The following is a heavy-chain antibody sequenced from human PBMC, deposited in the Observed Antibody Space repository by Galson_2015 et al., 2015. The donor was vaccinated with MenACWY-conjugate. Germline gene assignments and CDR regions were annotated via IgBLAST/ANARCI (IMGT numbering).Heavy chain of an antibody. CDR2: INSDGSST. J-gene: IGHJ5*02. V-gene: IGHV3-74*01. CDR3: AQYCSSTSGSAGTGT. CDR1: GFTFSSYW. Sequence: SLRLSCAASGFTFSSYWMHWVRQAPGKGLVWVSRINSDGSSTSYADSVKGRFTISRDNAKNTLYLQMNSLRAEDTAVYYCAQYCSSTSGSAGTGTWGQGTLVPVSS. D-gene: IGHD2-2*01.